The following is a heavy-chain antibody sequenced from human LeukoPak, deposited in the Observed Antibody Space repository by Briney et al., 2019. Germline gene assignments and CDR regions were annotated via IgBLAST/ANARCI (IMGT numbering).Heavy chain of an antibody. J-gene: IGHJ4*02. V-gene: IGHV1-69*05. CDR2: IIPILGTT. D-gene: IGHD2-2*01. CDR3: ARGLGIVPAAVDY. Sequence: SVKVSCKASVGTFSSHSISGVRQAPGQGLEGMGRIIPILGTTNYAQKFQGRVTINTHESTSTAYMELSSLRSEDTGVFYCARGLGIVPAAVDYWGEGTLVSVSS. CDR1: VGTFSSHS.